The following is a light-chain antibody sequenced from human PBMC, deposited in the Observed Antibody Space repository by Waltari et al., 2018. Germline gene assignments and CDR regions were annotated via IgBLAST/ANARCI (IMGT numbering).Light chain of an antibody. CDR1: PSLRNF. Sequence: EIVLTQSPGTLSLSPGERATLSCRASPSLRNFLAWYQHKPGQAPRLLISAASNRAPGTPARFSGSGSGTDFTLTISSLEPEDFAVYYCQQRINWPLTFGGGTKVAIK. V-gene: IGKV3-11*01. CDR3: QQRINWPLT. CDR2: AAS. J-gene: IGKJ4*01.